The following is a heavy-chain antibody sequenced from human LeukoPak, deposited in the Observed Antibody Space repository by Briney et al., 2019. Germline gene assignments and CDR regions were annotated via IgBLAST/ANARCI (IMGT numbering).Heavy chain of an antibody. J-gene: IGHJ4*02. CDR3: ARSYYYDSGGYYDFNY. D-gene: IGHD3-22*01. CDR2: IYYSGST. Sequence: SETLSLTCTVSGGSISSYYWSWIRQPPGKGLEWIGYIYYSGSTNYNPSLKSRVTISVDTSKNQFSLKLSSVTAADTAVYYCARSYYYDSGGYYDFNYWGQGTLVTVSS. CDR1: GGSISSYY. V-gene: IGHV4-59*08.